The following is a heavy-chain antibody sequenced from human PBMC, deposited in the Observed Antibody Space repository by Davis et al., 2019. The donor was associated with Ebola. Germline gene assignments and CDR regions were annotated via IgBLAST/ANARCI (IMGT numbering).Heavy chain of an antibody. Sequence: PGGSLRLSCAVSGFSVSSDYMSWVRQAPGKGLDWVSLLQSGGNTFYPDSVKGRFTISRDNSKNMLYLQMNSLRVEDTAVYYCTRHDWFDPWGRGTRVTVSS. D-gene: IGHD3-3*01. V-gene: IGHV3-53*01. CDR2: LQSGGNT. CDR1: GFSVSSDY. J-gene: IGHJ5*02. CDR3: TRHDWFDP.